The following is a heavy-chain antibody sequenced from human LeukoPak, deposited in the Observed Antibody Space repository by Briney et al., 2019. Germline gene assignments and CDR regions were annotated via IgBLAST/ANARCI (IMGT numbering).Heavy chain of an antibody. D-gene: IGHD3-16*02. CDR1: GFTFSSYW. CDR2: IKKDGSEK. CDR3: ARGSRLYDYVWGSYRLGPNYYMDV. J-gene: IGHJ6*03. V-gene: IGHV3-7*01. Sequence: GGSLRLSCAASGFTFSSYWMSWVRQAPGKGLEWVANIKKDGSEKYYVDSVKGRFTISRDNAKTSLCLQMNSLRAEDTAVYYCARGSRLYDYVWGSYRLGPNYYMDVWGKGTTVTISS.